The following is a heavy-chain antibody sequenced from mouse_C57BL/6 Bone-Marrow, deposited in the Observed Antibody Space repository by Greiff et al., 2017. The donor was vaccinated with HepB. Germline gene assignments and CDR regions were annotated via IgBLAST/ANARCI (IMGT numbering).Heavy chain of an antibody. CDR1: GYTFTSYG. V-gene: IGHV1-81*01. CDR3: ARGGDSTVVAMDYFDY. Sequence: VKLMESGAELARPGASVKLSCKASGYTFTSYGISWVKQRTGQGLEWIGEIYPRSGNTYYNEKFKGKATLTADKSSSTAYMELRSLTSEDSAVYFCARGGDSTVVAMDYFDYWGQGTTLTVSS. CDR2: IYPRSGNT. D-gene: IGHD1-1*01. J-gene: IGHJ2*01.